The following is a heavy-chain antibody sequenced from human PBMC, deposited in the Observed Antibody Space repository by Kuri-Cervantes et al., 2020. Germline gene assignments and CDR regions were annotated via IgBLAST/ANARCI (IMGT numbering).Heavy chain of an antibody. Sequence: SVKVSCKASGGTFSSYAIIWVRQAPGQGLEWMGGIIPIFGTANYAQKFQGRVTITADESTSTAYMELSSLRSEDTAVYYCARDRREGHQWLVPWSYYYYGMDVWGQGTTVTVSS. CDR3: ARDRREGHQWLVPWSYYYYGMDV. V-gene: IGHV1-69*13. J-gene: IGHJ6*02. CDR1: GGTFSSYA. CDR2: IIPIFGTA. D-gene: IGHD6-19*01.